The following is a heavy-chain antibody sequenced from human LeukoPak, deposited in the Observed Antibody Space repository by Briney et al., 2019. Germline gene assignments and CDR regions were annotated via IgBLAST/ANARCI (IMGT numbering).Heavy chain of an antibody. V-gene: IGHV3-23*01. D-gene: IGHD3-16*01. CDR3: AKAPLGDYQHYMDV. CDR2: TGGSGNSA. CDR1: EFNFTNYA. J-gene: IGHJ6*03. Sequence: GGSLRLSCADSEFNFTNYAMNWVRQAPGKGLEWVSSTGGSGNSAFYADSVKGRFTISRDNSKNTLYLQMNSLRADDAAVYYCAKAPLGDYQHYMDVWGKGTTVTVSS.